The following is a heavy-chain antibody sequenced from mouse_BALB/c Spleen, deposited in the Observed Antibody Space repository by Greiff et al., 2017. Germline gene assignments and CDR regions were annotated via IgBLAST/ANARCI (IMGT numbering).Heavy chain of an antibody. J-gene: IGHJ4*01. CDR2: ISSGSSTI. V-gene: IGHV5-17*02. CDR3: ARNIYYRYDGLYYAMDY. D-gene: IGHD2-14*01. CDR1: GFTFSSFG. Sequence: EVQVVESGGGLVQPGGSRKLSCAASGFTFSSFGMHWVRQAPEKGLEWVAYISSGSSTIYYADTVKGRFTISRDNPKNTLFLQMTSLRSEDTAMYYCARNIYYRYDGLYYAMDYWGQGTSVTVSS.